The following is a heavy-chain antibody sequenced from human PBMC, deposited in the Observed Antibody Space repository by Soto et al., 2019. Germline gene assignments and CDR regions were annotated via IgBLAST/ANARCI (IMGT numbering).Heavy chain of an antibody. CDR1: GFTFSNYW. CDR3: VRGSGGPDS. V-gene: IGHV3-74*01. J-gene: IGHJ4*02. CDR2: INNDGSDI. D-gene: IGHD1-26*01. Sequence: EVQLVESGGGLVQPGGCLRLSCAASGFTFSNYWMHWVRRAPGKGLVWLSRINNDGSDIVYADSVKGRFTFSRDNAKSTAYLQMNRLTAEDTAVYYCVRGSGGPDSWGQGTLVTVSS.